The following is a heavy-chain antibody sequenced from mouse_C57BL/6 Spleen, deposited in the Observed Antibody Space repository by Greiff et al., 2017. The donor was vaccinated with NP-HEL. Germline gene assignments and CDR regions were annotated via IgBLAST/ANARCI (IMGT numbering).Heavy chain of an antibody. CDR1: GYTFTDYE. J-gene: IGHJ3*01. V-gene: IGHV1-15*01. CDR2: IDPETGGT. CDR3: TREGLGRGNAY. D-gene: IGHD4-1*01. Sequence: QVQLQQSGAELVRPGASVTLSCKASGYTFTDYEMHWVKQTPVHGLEWIGAIDPETGGTAYNQKFKGKAILTADKSSSTAYMELRSLTSEDSAVYYCTREGLGRGNAYWGQGTLVTVSA.